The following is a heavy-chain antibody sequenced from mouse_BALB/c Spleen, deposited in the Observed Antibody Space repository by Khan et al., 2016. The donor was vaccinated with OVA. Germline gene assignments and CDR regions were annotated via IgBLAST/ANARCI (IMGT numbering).Heavy chain of an antibody. V-gene: IGHV1-15*01. CDR2: IDPENGGT. J-gene: IGHJ2*01. CDR3: TRGRVTRVAHVDY. D-gene: IGHD1-1*01. CDR1: GYTFTDYE. Sequence: QVQLKQSGAELVRPGASVTLSCKASGYTFTDYEMYWVKQTPVHGLEWIGTIDPENGGTAYNQKFKGKATLTADTSSSTAYMELRSMTSEDSAVAYCTRGRVTRVAHVDYWGQGTTRTVSS.